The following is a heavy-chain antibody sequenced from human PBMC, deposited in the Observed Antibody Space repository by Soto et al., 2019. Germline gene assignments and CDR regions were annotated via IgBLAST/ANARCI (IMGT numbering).Heavy chain of an antibody. CDR2: IYYSGST. Sequence: SETLSLTCTVSGGSIGNSYWSWIRQSPGKGLEWIGYIYYSGSTNYNPSLKSRVTISIDTSKNQFSLKLSSMTAADTAVYYCARAGGLGAVAVDYWGQGTLVTVSS. J-gene: IGHJ4*02. D-gene: IGHD6-19*01. V-gene: IGHV4-59*12. CDR3: ARAGGLGAVAVDY. CDR1: GGSIGNSY.